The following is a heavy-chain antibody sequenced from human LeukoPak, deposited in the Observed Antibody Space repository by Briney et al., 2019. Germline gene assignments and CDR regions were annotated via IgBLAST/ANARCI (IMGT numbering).Heavy chain of an antibody. D-gene: IGHD3-22*01. CDR3: ARNTIPNYDTSGRHPYFDY. CDR2: INPSGRST. V-gene: IGHV1-46*01. Sequence: ASVKVSCKASGYTFTTFYINWVRQAPGQGLEWMGIINPSGRSTSYAQNFQGRVTMTRDTSTSTVYMELSSLRSEDTAVYYCARNTIPNYDTSGRHPYFDYWGQGTLVTVSS. CDR1: GYTFTTFY. J-gene: IGHJ4*02.